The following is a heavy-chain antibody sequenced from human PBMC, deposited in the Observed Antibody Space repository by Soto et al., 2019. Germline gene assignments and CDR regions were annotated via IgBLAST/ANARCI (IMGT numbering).Heavy chain of an antibody. Sequence: HGESLKISCKASGYNFNNYWIGWVRQMPEKGLEWMGFIYPDDSDTKYSPSFQGQVTISVDKSITTASLQWSSLKASDTAMYYCARIPFAATGFYFDYWAQGTLVTAPQ. CDR1: GYNFNNYW. D-gene: IGHD6-13*01. CDR3: ARIPFAATGFYFDY. CDR2: IYPDDSDT. J-gene: IGHJ4*02. V-gene: IGHV5-51*01.